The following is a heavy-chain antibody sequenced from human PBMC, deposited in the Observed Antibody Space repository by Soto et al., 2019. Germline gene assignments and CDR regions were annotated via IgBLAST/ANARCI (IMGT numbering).Heavy chain of an antibody. V-gene: IGHV3-30*18. CDR3: AKDVGSGWWEAYS. D-gene: IGHD6-19*01. Sequence: SGGGVVQPGGSLRLSCAASGFTFRSYGMHWVRQAPGKGLEWVAVISYDGSNKFYADSLKGRVTISRDNSKNTLYLQVNSLRTEDTAVYYCAKDVGSGWWEAYSWGQGTLVTVSS. CDR2: ISYDGSNK. J-gene: IGHJ4*02. CDR1: GFTFRSYG.